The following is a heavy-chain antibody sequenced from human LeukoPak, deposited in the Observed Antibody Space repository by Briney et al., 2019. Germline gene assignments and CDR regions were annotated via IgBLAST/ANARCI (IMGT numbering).Heavy chain of an antibody. CDR2: IIPIFGTA. V-gene: IGHV1-69*05. D-gene: IGHD3-22*01. Sequence: SVKVSCKASGYTFTSYGISWVRQAPGQGLEWMGGIIPIFGTANYAQKFQGRVTITTDESTSTAYMELSSLRSEDTAVYYCAREYYDSSGYPPRSWYFDLWGRGTLVTVSS. CDR3: AREYYDSSGYPPRSWYFDL. CDR1: GYTFTSYG. J-gene: IGHJ2*01.